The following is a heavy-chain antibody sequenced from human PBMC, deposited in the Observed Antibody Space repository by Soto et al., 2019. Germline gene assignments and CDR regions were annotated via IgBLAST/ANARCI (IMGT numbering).Heavy chain of an antibody. D-gene: IGHD2-15*01. CDR2: ISSSASHI. J-gene: IGHJ5*02. Sequence: PGGSLRLSCAASGFSFSSYSMNWVRQAPGKGLEWVSSISSSASHINYADAVEGRFTISRDNANKSLYLQMNSLRAEDTAVYYCARGYTGYCSGGTCYWFDPWGQGTLVTVSS. V-gene: IGHV3-21*01. CDR1: GFSFSSYS. CDR3: ARGYTGYCSGGTCYWFDP.